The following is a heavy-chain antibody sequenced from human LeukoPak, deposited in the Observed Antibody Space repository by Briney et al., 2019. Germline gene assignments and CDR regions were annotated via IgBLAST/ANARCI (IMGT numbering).Heavy chain of an antibody. Sequence: PGRSLRLSCAASGFTFSSYAMHWVRQAPGKGLEWVAVISYDGSNKYYADSVKGRFTISRDNSKNTLYLQMNSLRAEDTAVYYCAREGSPWYFDYWGQGTLVTVSS. CDR3: AREGSPWYFDY. V-gene: IGHV3-30-3*01. CDR1: GFTFSSYA. J-gene: IGHJ4*02. CDR2: ISYDGSNK.